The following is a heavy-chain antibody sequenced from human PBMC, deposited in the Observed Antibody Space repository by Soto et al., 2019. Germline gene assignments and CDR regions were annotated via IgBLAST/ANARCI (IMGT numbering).Heavy chain of an antibody. CDR3: ARTRGYSSSWYPLEPFDY. D-gene: IGHD6-13*01. V-gene: IGHV1-2*02. Sequence: ASVKVSWDSSGYTVTGYYIHWVRQAPGQGLEWMGWINPNSGGTNYAQKFQGRVTMTRDTSISTAYMELSRLRSDDTAVYYCARTRGYSSSWYPLEPFDYWGQGTLVTVSS. J-gene: IGHJ4*02. CDR2: INPNSGGT. CDR1: GYTVTGYY.